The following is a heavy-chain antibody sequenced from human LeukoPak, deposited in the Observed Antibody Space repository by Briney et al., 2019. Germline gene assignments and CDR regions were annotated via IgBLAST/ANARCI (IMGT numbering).Heavy chain of an antibody. J-gene: IGHJ4*02. CDR3: AREGDVLRFLEWPFDY. D-gene: IGHD3-3*01. CDR1: GYTFTGYY. Sequence: ASVKVSCKASGYTFTGYYMHWVRQAPGQGLEWMGRINPNSGGTNYAQKFRGRVTMTRDTSISTAYMELSRLRFDDTAVYYCAREGDVLRFLEWPFDYWGQGTLVTVSS. CDR2: INPNSGGT. V-gene: IGHV1-2*06.